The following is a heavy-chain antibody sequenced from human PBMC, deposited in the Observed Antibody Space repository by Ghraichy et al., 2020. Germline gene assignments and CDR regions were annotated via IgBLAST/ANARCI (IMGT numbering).Heavy chain of an antibody. D-gene: IGHD5-12*01. CDR1: GFTFSSYG. CDR2: IWYDGSNK. V-gene: IGHV3-33*01. J-gene: IGHJ4*02. Sequence: GESLNISCAASGFTFSSYGMHWVRQAPGKGLEWVAVIWYDGSNKYYADSVKGRFTISRDNSKNTLYLQMNSLRAEDTAVYYCAREKYSGYDSYFDYWGQGTLVTVSS. CDR3: AREKYSGYDSYFDY.